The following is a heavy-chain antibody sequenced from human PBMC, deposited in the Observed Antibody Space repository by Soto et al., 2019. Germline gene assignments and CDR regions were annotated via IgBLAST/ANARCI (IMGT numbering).Heavy chain of an antibody. CDR2: ITSSGTTV. D-gene: IGHD6-13*01. CDR3: ARGSSNWAYYFDF. J-gene: IGHJ4*02. Sequence: GGSLRLSCAASGFTFSSYSLNWVRQAPGKGLEWVSYITSSGTTVYYADNVRGRFTISRDNAKNSLYLQMNSLRDDDTAVYYCARGSSNWAYYFDFWGQGTLVTVSS. CDR1: GFTFSSYS. V-gene: IGHV3-48*02.